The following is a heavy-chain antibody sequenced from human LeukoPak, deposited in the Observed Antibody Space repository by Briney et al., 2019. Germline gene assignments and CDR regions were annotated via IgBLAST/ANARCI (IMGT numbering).Heavy chain of an antibody. J-gene: IGHJ1*01. CDR1: GFTFRGHW. D-gene: IGHD3-10*01. Sequence: GGSLRLSCETSGFTFRGHWMSWVRQAPGKGLEWVANIKNDGSEKYYVDSVKGRFTISRDNAKNSLYLQMNSLKTEDTAVYYCTTDRDSLVWFGAGGHWGQGTLVTVSS. CDR2: IKNDGSEK. CDR3: TTDRDSLVWFGAGGH. V-gene: IGHV3-7*03.